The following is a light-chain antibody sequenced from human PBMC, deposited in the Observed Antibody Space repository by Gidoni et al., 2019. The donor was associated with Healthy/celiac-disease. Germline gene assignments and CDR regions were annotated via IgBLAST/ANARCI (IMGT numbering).Light chain of an antibody. CDR2: AAS. CDR3: QQSYSTPRT. V-gene: IGKV1-39*01. J-gene: IGKJ2*01. CDR1: QSISSY. Sequence: DIQMTQSPSSLSASVGDRVTITCQASQSISSYLNWYQQKPGKAPKLLIYAASSLQSGVPSRFSGSGSGTDFTLTISSLQPEDFATYYCQQSYSTPRTFXQXTKLEIK.